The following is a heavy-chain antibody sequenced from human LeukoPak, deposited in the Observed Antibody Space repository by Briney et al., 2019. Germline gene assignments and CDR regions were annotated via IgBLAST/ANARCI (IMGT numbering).Heavy chain of an antibody. CDR1: GYSFTNYW. Sequence: GESLKISCKGSGYSFTNYWIGWVRQMPGKGLEWMGIIYPGDSDTRYSPSFPGQVTISADKSITTAYLQWSSLKASDTAMYYCARRGYCATTTCYRLFDYWGQGTLVTVSS. D-gene: IGHD2-2*01. J-gene: IGHJ4*02. CDR2: IYPGDSDT. V-gene: IGHV5-51*01. CDR3: ARRGYCATTTCYRLFDY.